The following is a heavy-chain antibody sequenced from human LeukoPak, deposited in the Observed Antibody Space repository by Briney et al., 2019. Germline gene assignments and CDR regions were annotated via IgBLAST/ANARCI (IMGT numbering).Heavy chain of an antibody. J-gene: IGHJ6*03. D-gene: IGHD1-26*01. CDR2: INHSGST. Sequence: SETLSLTCAVYGGSFSGYYWSWIRQPPGKGLEWIGEINHSGSTNYNPSLKSRVTISVDTSKNQFSLKLSSVTAADTAVYYCARVAYSGSFSTYYYYYYMDVWGEGTTVTVSS. CDR3: ARVAYSGSFSTYYYYYYMDV. CDR1: GGSFSGYY. V-gene: IGHV4-34*01.